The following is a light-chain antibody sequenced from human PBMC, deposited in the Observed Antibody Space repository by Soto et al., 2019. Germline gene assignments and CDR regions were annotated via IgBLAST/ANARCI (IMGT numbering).Light chain of an antibody. V-gene: IGKV3-20*01. CDR1: QSVSSSS. CDR3: QQYGSSPRT. J-gene: IGKJ1*01. Sequence: EIVLTQSPGTLSLSPGERATLSCRASQSVSSSSLAWYQQKRGQAPRLLIHDASSRATGIPDRFSGSGSGTDFTLTISRLEPEDFEVYYCQQYGSSPRTLGQGTKVDIK. CDR2: DAS.